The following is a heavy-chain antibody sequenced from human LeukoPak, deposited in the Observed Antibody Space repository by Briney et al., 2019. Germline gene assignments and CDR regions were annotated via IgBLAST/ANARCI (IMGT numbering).Heavy chain of an antibody. CDR3: ARGPSIAAAGRWFDP. CDR2: IYYSGST. Sequence: SETLSLTCTVSGGSISSYYWSWIRQPPGKGLEWIGYIYYSGSTNYNPSLKSRVTISVDTSKNQFSLKLSSVTAADTAVYYCARGPSIAAAGRWFDPWGRGTLVTVSS. J-gene: IGHJ5*02. CDR1: GGSISSYY. V-gene: IGHV4-59*01. D-gene: IGHD6-13*01.